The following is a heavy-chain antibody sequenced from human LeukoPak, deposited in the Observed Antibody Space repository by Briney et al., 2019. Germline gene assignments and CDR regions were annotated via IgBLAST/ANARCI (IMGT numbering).Heavy chain of an antibody. CDR2: ISYDGSNK. CDR3: AREGGSVYGDYVRYFDY. Sequence: PGGSLRLSCAASGFTLSSYAMHWVRQAPGKGLEWVAVISYDGSNKYYADSVKGRFTISRDNSKNTLYLQMNSLRAEDTAVYYCAREGGSVYGDYVRYFDYWGQGTLVTVSS. V-gene: IGHV3-30*04. D-gene: IGHD4-17*01. J-gene: IGHJ4*02. CDR1: GFTLSSYA.